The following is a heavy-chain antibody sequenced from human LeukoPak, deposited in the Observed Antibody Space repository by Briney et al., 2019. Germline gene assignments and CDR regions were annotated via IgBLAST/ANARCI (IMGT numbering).Heavy chain of an antibody. Sequence: ASVKVSCKASGGTFSSYAISWVRQAPGQGLEWMGGIIPIFGTANYAQKFQGRVTITADESTSTAYMELSSLRSEDTAVYYCARDKRVDDYYDSSGDDYWGQGTLVTVSS. D-gene: IGHD3-22*01. V-gene: IGHV1-69*01. CDR2: IIPIFGTA. CDR3: ARDKRVDDYYDSSGDDY. CDR1: GGTFSSYA. J-gene: IGHJ4*02.